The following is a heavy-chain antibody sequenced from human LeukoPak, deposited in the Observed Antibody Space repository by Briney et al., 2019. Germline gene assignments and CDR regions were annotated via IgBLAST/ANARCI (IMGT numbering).Heavy chain of an antibody. V-gene: IGHV3-30*02. CDR2: IRYDGSNK. D-gene: IGHD6-19*01. CDR3: AKGIAVAGSFQDY. CDR1: GFTFSSYG. Sequence: PGGSLRLSCAASGFTFSSYGVHWVRQAPGKGLEWVAFIRYDGSNKYYADSVKGRFTISRDNSKNTLYLQMNSLRAEDTAVYYCAKGIAVAGSFQDYWGQGTLVTVSS. J-gene: IGHJ4*02.